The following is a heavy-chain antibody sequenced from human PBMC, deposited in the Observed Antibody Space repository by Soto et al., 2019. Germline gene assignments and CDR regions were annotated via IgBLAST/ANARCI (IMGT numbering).Heavy chain of an antibody. V-gene: IGHV1-8*01. Sequence: ASVKVSCKASGYTFTSYDINWVRQATGQGLEWMGFMNPNSGNTGYAQNFQGRVTMTRDTSISTAYMELSRLRSDDTAVYYCARVGSGYLYYFDYWGQGTLVTVSS. D-gene: IGHD5-12*01. CDR2: MNPNSGNT. CDR3: ARVGSGYLYYFDY. J-gene: IGHJ4*02. CDR1: GYTFTSYD.